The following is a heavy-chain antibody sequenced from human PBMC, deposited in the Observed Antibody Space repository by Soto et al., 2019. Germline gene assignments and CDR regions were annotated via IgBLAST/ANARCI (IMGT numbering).Heavy chain of an antibody. CDR1: GGSFSGYY. CDR3: ARAICSPRRVLRGQYYYYMDV. D-gene: IGHD2-8*02. CDR2: INHSGST. Sequence: SETLSLTCAVYGGSFSGYYWSWIRQPPGKGLEWIGEINHSGSTNYNPSLKSRVTISVDTSKNQFSLKLSSVTAADTAVYYCARAICSPRRVLRGQYYYYMDVWGKGTTVTVSS. J-gene: IGHJ6*03. V-gene: IGHV4-34*01.